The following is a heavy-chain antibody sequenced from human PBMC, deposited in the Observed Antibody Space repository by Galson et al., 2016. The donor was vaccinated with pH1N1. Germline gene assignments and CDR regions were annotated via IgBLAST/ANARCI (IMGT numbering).Heavy chain of an antibody. Sequence: SVKVSCKASGYTFTGYYMHWVRQAPGQGLEWMGWINPNSGGRNYAQKFQGRVTMTRDTSISTAYMELSRLRSDDTAVYSCARGSGYSGYDPEYYFDYWGQGAVVTVSS. CDR3: ARGSGYSGYDPEYYFDY. CDR1: GYTFTGYY. CDR2: INPNSGGR. V-gene: IGHV1-2*02. J-gene: IGHJ4*02. D-gene: IGHD5-12*01.